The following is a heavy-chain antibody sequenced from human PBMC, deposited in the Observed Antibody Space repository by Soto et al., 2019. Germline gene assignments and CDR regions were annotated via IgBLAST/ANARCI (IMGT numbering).Heavy chain of an antibody. J-gene: IGHJ4*02. Sequence: EVQLVESGGGLVKPGGSLRLSCAASGFTFTRYSMNWVRQAPGKGLEWLESISSTTNYIYYGDSMKGRFTISRDNAKNSLYLEMNRLRAEDTAVYYCARESEDLTSNFDYWGQGTLVTVSS. CDR3: ARESEDLTSNFDY. CDR1: GFTFTRYS. V-gene: IGHV3-21*06. CDR2: ISSTTNYI.